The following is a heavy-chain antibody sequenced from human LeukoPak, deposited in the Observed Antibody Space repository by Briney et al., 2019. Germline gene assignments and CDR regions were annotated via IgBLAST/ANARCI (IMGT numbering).Heavy chain of an antibody. Sequence: SQTLSLTCAISGDSVSSNGATWHWIRQSPSRGLEWLGRTYYRTKWYYDYALSVKSRMTINPDTSKNQISLQLNSVTAADTAVYYCAREGDGSGSYYKVRPTYYFDYWGQGTLVTVSS. D-gene: IGHD3-10*01. CDR1: GDSVSSNGAT. V-gene: IGHV6-1*01. J-gene: IGHJ4*02. CDR3: AREGDGSGSYYKVRPTYYFDY. CDR2: TYYRTKWYY.